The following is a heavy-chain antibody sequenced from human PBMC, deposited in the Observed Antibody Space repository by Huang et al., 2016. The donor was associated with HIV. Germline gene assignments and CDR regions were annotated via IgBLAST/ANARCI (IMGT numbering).Heavy chain of an antibody. Sequence: QVQLVQSGAEVRKPGASVKVSCEGSGYSFASYDINWVRQATGQGLEGRGWMNPNSGNTGYAQKFQGRVTMTRNTSISTAYMELSSLRSEDTAKYFCVRGWYIAALPYFDYWGQGTLVTVSS. CDR2: MNPNSGNT. CDR1: GYSFASYD. D-gene: IGHD6-6*01. J-gene: IGHJ4*02. V-gene: IGHV1-8*01. CDR3: VRGWYIAALPYFDY.